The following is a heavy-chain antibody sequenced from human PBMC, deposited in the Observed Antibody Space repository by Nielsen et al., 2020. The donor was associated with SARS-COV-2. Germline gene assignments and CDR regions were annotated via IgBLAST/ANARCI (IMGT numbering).Heavy chain of an antibody. CDR3: ARALEFYGDYLSFDY. D-gene: IGHD4-17*01. CDR2: ISNSGSTI. V-gene: IGHV3-48*03. CDR1: GFNFSSYE. J-gene: IGHJ4*02. Sequence: GESLKISCSTSGFNFSSYEMNWVRQAPGKGLEWVSYISNSGSTIYYADSVKGRFTISRDNAKNSLYLQMNSLRAEDTAVYYCARALEFYGDYLSFDYWGQGTLVTVSS.